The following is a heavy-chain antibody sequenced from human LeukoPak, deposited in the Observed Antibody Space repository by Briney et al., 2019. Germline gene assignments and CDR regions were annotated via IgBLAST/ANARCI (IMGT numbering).Heavy chain of an antibody. V-gene: IGHV3-11*01. Sequence: MTGGSLRLSCAAPGFTFSDYYMSWIRQAPGKGLEWVSYISSSGSTIYYADSVKGRFTISRDNAKNSLYLQMNSLRAEDTAVYYCARAYGYMGYYYYGMDVWGQGTTVTVSS. CDR3: ARAYGYMGYYYYGMDV. CDR2: ISSSGSTI. J-gene: IGHJ6*02. D-gene: IGHD5-18*01. CDR1: GFTFSDYY.